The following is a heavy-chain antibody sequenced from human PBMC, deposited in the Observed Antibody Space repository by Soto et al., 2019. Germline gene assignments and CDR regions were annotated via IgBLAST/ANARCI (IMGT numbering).Heavy chain of an antibody. J-gene: IGHJ5*02. D-gene: IGHD2-8*01. CDR3: AREVVLRVDAISVGNWFDP. CDR1: GYTFTSYA. V-gene: IGHV1-3*01. CDR2: INAGNGNT. Sequence: ASVKVSCKASGYTFTSYAMHWVRQAPGQRLEWMGWINAGNGNTKYSQKFQGRVTITRDTSASTAYMELSSLRSEDTAVYYCAREVVLRVDAISVGNWFDPWGKGTLVTVAS.